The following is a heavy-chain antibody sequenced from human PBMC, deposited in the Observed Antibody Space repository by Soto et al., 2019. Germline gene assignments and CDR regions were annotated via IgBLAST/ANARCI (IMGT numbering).Heavy chain of an antibody. V-gene: IGHV5-51*01. CDR1: GYIFTNQL. CDR2: IYPGDSDT. D-gene: IGHD3-10*02. CDR3: ARRVLRETHFDY. Sequence: EVQLVQSGAEVKKPGESLKISCKGSGYIFTNQLIGWVRQMPGKGLECMGIIYPGDSDTRYSPSFQGQVTISADKSISTAYLQWSSLKASDTAIYYCARRVLRETHFDYWGQGTLVTVSS. J-gene: IGHJ4*02.